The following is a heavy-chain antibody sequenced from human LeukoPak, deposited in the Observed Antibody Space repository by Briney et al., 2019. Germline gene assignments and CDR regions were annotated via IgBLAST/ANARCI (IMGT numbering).Heavy chain of an antibody. J-gene: IGHJ3*02. CDR1: GYTFTGYF. D-gene: IGHD2-21*02. CDR3: AKEGAYCSGDCFDAFDI. CDR2: MNCKPGGT. V-gene: IGHV1-2*06. Sequence: ASVKVSCKASGYTFTGYFMHWVRQAPGQGLEWMGRMNCKPGGTNYAQKFQGRVTMTRDTSIGTAYMELSSLRSDDTAIYYCAKEGAYCSGDCFDAFDIWGHGTMVTVSS.